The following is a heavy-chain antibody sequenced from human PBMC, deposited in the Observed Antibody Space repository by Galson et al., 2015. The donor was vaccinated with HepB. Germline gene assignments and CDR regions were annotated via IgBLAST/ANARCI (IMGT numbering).Heavy chain of an antibody. D-gene: IGHD3-16*01. Sequence: SLRLSCAASGFTFGSNAMSWVRQAPGKGLEWVSGISSNGGGTYYVDSVKGRFTISRDRSKNTLYLQMNSLRAEDTAVYYCAKESFGAPDDWGQGTLVTVSS. CDR2: ISSNGGGT. CDR1: GFTFGSNA. J-gene: IGHJ4*02. V-gene: IGHV3-23*01. CDR3: AKESFGAPDD.